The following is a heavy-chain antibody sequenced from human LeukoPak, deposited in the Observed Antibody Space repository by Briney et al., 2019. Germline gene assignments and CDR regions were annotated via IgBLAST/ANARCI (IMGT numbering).Heavy chain of an antibody. D-gene: IGHD3/OR15-3a*01. CDR1: GFSFSSYS. CDR2: ITGSSSTI. Sequence: GGSLRLSCAASGFSFSSYSLNWVRQAAGRGLEWVSYITGSSSTINYADSVKGRFTISRDKAKNSLYLQMNSLRAEDTAVYYCARTGLGMYSFGSWGRGTLVTVSS. V-gene: IGHV3-48*01. J-gene: IGHJ4*02. CDR3: ARTGLGMYSFGS.